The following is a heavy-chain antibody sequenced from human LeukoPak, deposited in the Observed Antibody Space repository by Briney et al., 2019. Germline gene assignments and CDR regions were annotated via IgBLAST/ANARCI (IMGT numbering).Heavy chain of an antibody. CDR1: GVTFSSFA. CDR3: AKDGPDFWSGYYPFDY. V-gene: IGHV3-30*04. CDR2: ISYHGRDT. J-gene: IGHJ4*02. Sequence: GGSLRLSCAASGVTFSSFAMHWVRQAPGKGLEWVAVISYHGRDTYYADSVKGRFTISRDNSKNTLYLQLNSLGAEDTAVYYCAKDGPDFWSGYYPFDYWGQGTLVTVSS. D-gene: IGHD3-3*01.